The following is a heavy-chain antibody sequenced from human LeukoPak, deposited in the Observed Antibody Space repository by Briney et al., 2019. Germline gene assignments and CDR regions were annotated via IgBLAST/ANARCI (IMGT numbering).Heavy chain of an antibody. V-gene: IGHV1-69*13. D-gene: IGHD3-16*01. CDR1: GGTFSSYA. Sequence: SVNVSCKASGGTFSSYAISWVRQAPGQGLEWMGGIIPIFGTANYAQEFQGRVTITADESTSTAYMELSSLRSEGTAVYYCARDNRRGNFDYWGQGTLVTVSS. CDR2: IIPIFGTA. J-gene: IGHJ4*02. CDR3: ARDNRRGNFDY.